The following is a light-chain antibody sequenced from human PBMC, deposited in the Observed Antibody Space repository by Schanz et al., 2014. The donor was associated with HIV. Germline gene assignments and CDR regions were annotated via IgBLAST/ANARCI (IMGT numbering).Light chain of an antibody. CDR1: SSDVGGYNY. V-gene: IGLV2-14*01. CDR3: SSYAGSSTIGV. J-gene: IGLJ3*02. CDR2: DVS. Sequence: QSVLTQPASVSGSPGQSITISCTGTSSDVGGYNYVSWYQQHPGKAPKVMIYDVSNRPSGVPDRFSGSKSGNTASLTVSGLQAEDEADYYCSSYAGSSTIGVFGGGTKLTVL.